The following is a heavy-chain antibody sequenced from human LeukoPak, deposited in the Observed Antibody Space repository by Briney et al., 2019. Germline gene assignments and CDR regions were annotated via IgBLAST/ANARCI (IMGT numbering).Heavy chain of an antibody. J-gene: IGHJ4*02. Sequence: PSETLSLTCIVSGGSISSGDFYWSWIRQHPGKGLEWIGYIYYSGTTYYNPSLKSRVTTSVDTSKNQFSLKLTSVTAADTAVYYCARGFYSPHYWGQGTLVSVSS. CDR1: GGSISSGDFY. V-gene: IGHV4-31*03. CDR2: IYYSGTT. CDR3: ARGFYSPHY. D-gene: IGHD4-11*01.